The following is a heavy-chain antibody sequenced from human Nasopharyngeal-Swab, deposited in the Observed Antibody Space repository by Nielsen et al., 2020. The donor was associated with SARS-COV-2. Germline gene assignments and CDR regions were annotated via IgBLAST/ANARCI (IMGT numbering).Heavy chain of an antibody. D-gene: IGHD3-22*01. CDR2: INGGSNYI. CDR3: ARDQTYDSSGPDLSFDY. CDR1: GFTFTGYS. V-gene: IGHV3-21*04. Sequence: GESLKISCAASGFTFTGYSMNWVRQAPGKGPEWVSSINGGSNYIYYADSVKGRFTISRDNAKNSLYLQMNSLRAEDTAVYYCARDQTYDSSGPDLSFDYWGQGTLVTVSS. J-gene: IGHJ4*02.